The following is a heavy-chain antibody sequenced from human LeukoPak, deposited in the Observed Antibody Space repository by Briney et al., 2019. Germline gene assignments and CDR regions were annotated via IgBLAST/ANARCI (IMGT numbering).Heavy chain of an antibody. CDR3: VSPVFINF. J-gene: IGHJ4*01. CDR1: GFPFSTLG. D-gene: IGHD1-14*01. CDR2: IGSDGDGT. Sequence: GGSLRLSCSASGFPFSTLGMHWVRQAPGKGLEHVSTIGSDGDGTYYADSVKDRFIISRDNSKNAVYLQMSSLRPEDTAVYYCVSPVFINFWGQGTLVTVSS. V-gene: IGHV3-64D*06.